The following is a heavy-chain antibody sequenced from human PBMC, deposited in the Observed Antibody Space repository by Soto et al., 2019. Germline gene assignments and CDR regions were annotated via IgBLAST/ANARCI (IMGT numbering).Heavy chain of an antibody. CDR1: GFTFSSYS. Sequence: GGSLRLSCAASGFTFSSYSMNWVRQAPGKGLEWVSSISSSSSYIYYADSVKGRFTISRDNAKNSLYLQMNSLRAEDTAVYYCARTRATHVVDTFGDLEWLLGNMDVWGKGTTVTVSS. D-gene: IGHD3-3*01. CDR3: ARTRATHVVDTFGDLEWLLGNMDV. CDR2: ISSSSSYI. V-gene: IGHV3-21*01. J-gene: IGHJ6*03.